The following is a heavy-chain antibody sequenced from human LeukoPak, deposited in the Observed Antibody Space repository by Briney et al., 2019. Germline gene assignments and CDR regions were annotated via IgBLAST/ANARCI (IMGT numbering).Heavy chain of an antibody. CDR1: GGSISSSSNY. D-gene: IGHD2-2*01. CDR3: ARHGDDYVVPAAMDY. Sequence: SETLSLTCTVSGGSISSSSNYWGWIRQPPGKGLEWIGSIYYGGSTYYNPSLKSRVTISVDTSKNQFSLKLSSVTAADTAVYYCARHGDDYVVPAAMDYWGRGTLVTVSS. V-gene: IGHV4-39*01. J-gene: IGHJ4*02. CDR2: IYYGGST.